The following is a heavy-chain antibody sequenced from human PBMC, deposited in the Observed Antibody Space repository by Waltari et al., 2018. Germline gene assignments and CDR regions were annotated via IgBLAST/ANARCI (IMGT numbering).Heavy chain of an antibody. V-gene: IGHV1-2*06. D-gene: IGHD5-12*01. Sequence: QVQLVQSGAEVKKPGASVKVSCKASGYTFTGYYMHWVRQAPGQGLEWMGRINPNSCGTNYAQKFQGRVTMTRDTSISTAYMELSRLRSDDTAVYYCALLQRGFIVATIEKDNYWGQGTLVTVSS. CDR1: GYTFTGYY. CDR3: ALLQRGFIVATIEKDNY. J-gene: IGHJ4*02. CDR2: INPNSCGT.